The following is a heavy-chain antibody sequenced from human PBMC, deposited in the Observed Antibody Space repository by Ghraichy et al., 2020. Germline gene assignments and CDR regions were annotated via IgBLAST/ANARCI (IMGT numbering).Heavy chain of an antibody. Sequence: GESLNISCAASGFTFSSYAMHWVRQAPGKGLEYVSAISSNGGSTYYANSVKGRFTISRDNSKNTLYLQMGSLRAEDMAVYYCAREPAAGDYEFLSYFDYWGQGTLVTVSS. CDR3: AREPAAGDYEFLSYFDY. D-gene: IGHD4-17*01. V-gene: IGHV3-64*01. CDR1: GFTFSSYA. J-gene: IGHJ4*02. CDR2: ISSNGGST.